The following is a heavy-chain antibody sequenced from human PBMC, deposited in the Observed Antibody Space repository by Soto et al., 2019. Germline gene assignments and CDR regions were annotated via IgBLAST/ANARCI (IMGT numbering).Heavy chain of an antibody. J-gene: IGHJ6*02. CDR1: GFTLSSFW. D-gene: IGHD3-3*01. CDR2: INSDGSST. V-gene: IGHV3-74*01. Sequence: EVQLVESGGGLVQPGGSLRVSCAASGFTLSSFWMYWVRQAPGKGLAWVSRINSDGSSTNYADSVRGRVTISRDNAKNTLYLQMNSLRAEDTAVYYCARIDFWSGMDVWGQGTTVTVSS. CDR3: ARIDFWSGMDV.